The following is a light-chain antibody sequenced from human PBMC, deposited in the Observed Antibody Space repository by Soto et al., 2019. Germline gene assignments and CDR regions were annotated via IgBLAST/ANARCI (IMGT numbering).Light chain of an antibody. Sequence: ETVLTQSPATLSLSPGDRATLSCRASQFITNFLAWYQQKPGQAPRLLIFDASNRATGIPARFSGSGSGTDFTLTISSLEPEDFAVYYCQQRSDWPWTFGQGTKV. CDR2: DAS. J-gene: IGKJ1*01. V-gene: IGKV3-11*01. CDR3: QQRSDWPWT. CDR1: QFITNF.